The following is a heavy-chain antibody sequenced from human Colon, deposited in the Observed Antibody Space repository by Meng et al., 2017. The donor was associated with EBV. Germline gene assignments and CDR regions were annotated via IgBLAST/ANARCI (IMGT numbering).Heavy chain of an antibody. J-gene: IGHJ4*02. Sequence: QMQLQRWGAGLVKPSASRPLTCTVYGGSFSDSYWTWIRQPPGKGLEWIGEINHVGSTTYNPSLKSRVTISVDTSKNQFSLKLSSVTAADAAVYYCASSDCSGGTCYLDCWGQGTLVTVSS. CDR2: INHVGST. V-gene: IGHV4-34*01. CDR1: GGSFSDSY. CDR3: ASSDCSGGTCYLDC. D-gene: IGHD2-15*01.